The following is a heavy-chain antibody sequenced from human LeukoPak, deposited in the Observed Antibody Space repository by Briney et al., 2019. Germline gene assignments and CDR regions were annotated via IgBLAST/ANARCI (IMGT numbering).Heavy chain of an antibody. V-gene: IGHV3-30*02. CDR2: IRYDGSNK. J-gene: IGHJ4*02. D-gene: IGHD4-17*01. Sequence: GGSLRLSCAASGFTFSSYGMHWVRQAPGKGLEWVAFIRYDGSNKYYADSVKGRFTISRDNSKNTLYLQMNSLRAEDTAVYYCARDSAVSHYFDYWGQGTLVTVSS. CDR3: ARDSAVSHYFDY. CDR1: GFTFSSYG.